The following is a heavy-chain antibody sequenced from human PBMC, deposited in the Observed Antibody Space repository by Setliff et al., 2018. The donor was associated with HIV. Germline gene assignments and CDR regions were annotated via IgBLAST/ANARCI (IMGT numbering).Heavy chain of an antibody. CDR1: GESLSDYY. D-gene: IGHD3-22*01. CDR2: FHHSGST. CDR3: ARQGAGYYYDSSEYYTGNGFDM. Sequence: SETLSLTCTVYGESLSDYYWSWIRQPPGKGLEWIGGFHHSGSTHYNPSLKSRVTISGQTSNNQFSLQLTSVTAADTAVYYCARQGAGYYYDSSEYYTGNGFDMWGQGTMVTVSS. V-gene: IGHV4-34*01. J-gene: IGHJ3*02.